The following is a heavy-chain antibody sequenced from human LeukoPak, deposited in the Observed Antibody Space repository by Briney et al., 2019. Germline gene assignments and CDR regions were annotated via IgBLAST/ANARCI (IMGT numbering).Heavy chain of an antibody. D-gene: IGHD6-19*01. CDR1: GYTFTTYD. CDR3: ARVAGSIDY. Sequence: GASVKVSCKASGYTFTTYDINWVRQATGQGLEWMGWMNPNSGYTGYTQKFQGRVTITRDTSISTAYMELSSLRSEDTAVYYCARVAGSIDYWGQGTLVTVSS. CDR2: MNPNSGYT. V-gene: IGHV1-8*03. J-gene: IGHJ4*02.